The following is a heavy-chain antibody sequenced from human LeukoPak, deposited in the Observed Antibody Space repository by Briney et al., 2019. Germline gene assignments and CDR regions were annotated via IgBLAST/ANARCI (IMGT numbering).Heavy chain of an antibody. Sequence: GGSLRLSCAASGSTFSSYEMNWVRQAPGKGLEWVSYISSSGSTIYYADSVKGRFTISRDNAKNSLYLQMNSLRAEDTAVYYCARATYYYDRWGQGTLVTVSS. CDR2: ISSSGSTI. CDR3: ARATYYYDR. CDR1: GSTFSSYE. J-gene: IGHJ4*02. D-gene: IGHD3-22*01. V-gene: IGHV3-48*03.